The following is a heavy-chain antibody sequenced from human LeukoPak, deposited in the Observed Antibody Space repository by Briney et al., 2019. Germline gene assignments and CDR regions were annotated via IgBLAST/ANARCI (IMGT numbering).Heavy chain of an antibody. CDR3: ARHLYYYDSSGPYYFDY. J-gene: IGHJ4*02. Sequence: SETLSLICTVSGGSISSYYWSWIRQPPGKGLEWIGYIYYSGSTNYNPSLKSRVTISVDTSKNQFSLKLSSVTAADTAVYYCARHLYYYDSSGPYYFDYWGQGTLVTVSS. CDR1: GGSISSYY. CDR2: IYYSGST. D-gene: IGHD3-22*01. V-gene: IGHV4-59*08.